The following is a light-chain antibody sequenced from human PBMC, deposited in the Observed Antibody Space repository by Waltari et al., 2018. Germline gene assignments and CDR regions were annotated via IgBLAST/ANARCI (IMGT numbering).Light chain of an antibody. J-gene: IGLJ2*01. CDR1: KLGDKY. CDR3: RAWDSSTAVV. V-gene: IGLV3-1*01. CDR2: QDS. Sequence: SYELTQPPSVSVSPGQTASITCSGDKLGDKYACWYQQKPGQSPVLVIYQDSKRPSGGPAPFSGSYSADTATLTISGAQAMDEADYYCRAWDSSTAVVFGGGTKLTVL.